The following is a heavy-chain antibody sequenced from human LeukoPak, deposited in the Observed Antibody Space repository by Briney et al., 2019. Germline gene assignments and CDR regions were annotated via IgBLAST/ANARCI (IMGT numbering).Heavy chain of an antibody. J-gene: IGHJ4*02. D-gene: IGHD2/OR15-2a*01. Sequence: SETLSLACSVSSGSISSYYWNWIRQPPGKGLEWIGYIYYSGTTTYNPSLKSRVTISVDTSKNQFSLKLSSVTAADTAVYYCARVVTTYIFDYWGQGTLVTVSS. CDR1: SGSISSYY. V-gene: IGHV4-59*01. CDR3: ARVVTTYIFDY. CDR2: IYYSGTT.